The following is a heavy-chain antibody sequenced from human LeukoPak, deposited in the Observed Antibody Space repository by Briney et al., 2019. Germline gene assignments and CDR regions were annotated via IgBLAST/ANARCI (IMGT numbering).Heavy chain of an antibody. D-gene: IGHD1-7*01. J-gene: IGHJ4*02. V-gene: IGHV1-69*04. CDR2: IIPILGIA. CDR1: GGTFSSYA. Sequence: SVKVSCKASGGTFSSYAISWVRQAPGQGLEWMGRIIPILGIANYAQKFQGRVTITADKSTSTAYMELSSLRFEDTAVYYCASMYNWNYSTETLLDYWGQGTLVTVSS. CDR3: ASMYNWNYSTETLLDY.